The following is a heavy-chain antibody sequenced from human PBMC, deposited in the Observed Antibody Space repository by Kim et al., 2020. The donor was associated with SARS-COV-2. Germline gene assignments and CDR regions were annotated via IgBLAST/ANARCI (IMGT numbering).Heavy chain of an antibody. J-gene: IGHJ4*02. D-gene: IGHD5-12*01. CDR3: ARRGSAYFYFDY. V-gene: IGHV3-30*07. Sequence: ADSGKGRFTIPRNNSKNTLFLQMNSLRAEDTALYYCARRGSAYFYFDYWGQGALVTVSS.